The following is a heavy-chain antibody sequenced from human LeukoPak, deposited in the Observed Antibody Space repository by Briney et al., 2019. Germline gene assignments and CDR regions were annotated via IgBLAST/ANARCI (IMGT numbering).Heavy chain of an antibody. D-gene: IGHD3-22*01. V-gene: IGHV3-30-3*01. Sequence: GGSLRLSCTASGFTLSSYAMHWVRQAPGKGLEWVAVISYDGSSEYYADSVKGRFTISRDNSQNTLFLQMNSLKTEDTAIYYCARETYYYESSGYYPCYFDYWGQGTLVTVSS. J-gene: IGHJ4*02. CDR3: ARETYYYESSGYYPCYFDY. CDR2: ISYDGSSE. CDR1: GFTLSSYA.